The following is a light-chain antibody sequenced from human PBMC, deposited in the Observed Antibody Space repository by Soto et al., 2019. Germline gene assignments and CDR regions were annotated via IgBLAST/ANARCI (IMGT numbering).Light chain of an antibody. CDR3: QQRSNWPST. J-gene: IGKJ1*01. CDR2: DAS. V-gene: IGKV3-11*01. Sequence: EIVLTQSPATLSLSPGERATLSCRASQSVRSNLAWYQQKPGQAPRLLIYDASNRATGIPGRFSGSGSGTDFTLTISNLEPEDFAVYYCQQRSNWPSTFGQGAKVEIK. CDR1: QSVRSN.